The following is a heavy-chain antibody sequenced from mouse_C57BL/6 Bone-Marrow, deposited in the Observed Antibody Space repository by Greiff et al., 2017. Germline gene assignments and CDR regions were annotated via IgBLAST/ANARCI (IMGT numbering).Heavy chain of an antibody. Sequence: QVQLQQPGAELVKPGASVKLSCKASGYTFTSYWMHWVKQRPGQGLEWIGMIHPNSGSTNYNERFKSKAKLTVDKSSSTAYIQLSSQTSEDSAVYYCARGGLYEDYFDYWGQGTTLTVSS. V-gene: IGHV1-64*01. CDR2: IHPNSGST. J-gene: IGHJ2*01. D-gene: IGHD1-3*01. CDR3: ARGGLYEDYFDY. CDR1: GYTFTSYW.